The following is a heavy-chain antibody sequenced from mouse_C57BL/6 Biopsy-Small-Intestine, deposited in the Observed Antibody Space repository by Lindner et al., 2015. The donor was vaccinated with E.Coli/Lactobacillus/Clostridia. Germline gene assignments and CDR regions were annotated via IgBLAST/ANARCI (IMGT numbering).Heavy chain of an antibody. CDR2: ISSGGSYT. J-gene: IGHJ2*01. CDR1: GFTFSSYA. Sequence: VQLQESGGGLVKPGGSLKLSCAASGFTFSSYAMSWVRQTPEKRLEWVATISSGGSYTYYPDSVKGRFTISRDNAENTLYLQMSSLKSEDTAMYYCARAGAYYSNSGTYFDYWGQGTTLTVSS. D-gene: IGHD2-5*01. CDR3: ARAGAYYSNSGTYFDY. V-gene: IGHV5-6*01.